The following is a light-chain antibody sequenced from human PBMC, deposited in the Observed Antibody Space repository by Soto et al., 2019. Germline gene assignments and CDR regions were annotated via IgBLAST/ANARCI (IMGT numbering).Light chain of an antibody. Sequence: HSALTQPASLSGSPGQSITVSCTGTISDVGAYDYVSWYQRYPGKAPKLIIYEVSNRPSGVSNRFSGSKSGNTASLTISGLQTEDEADYYCASFTTSSSLEFGGGTKLTVL. V-gene: IGLV2-14*01. CDR1: ISDVGAYDY. CDR3: ASFTTSSSLE. J-gene: IGLJ3*02. CDR2: EVS.